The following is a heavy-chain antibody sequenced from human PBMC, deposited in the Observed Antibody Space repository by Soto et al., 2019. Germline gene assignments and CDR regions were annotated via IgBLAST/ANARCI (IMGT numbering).Heavy chain of an antibody. V-gene: IGHV1-18*04. CDR1: GYNFVNHG. Sequence: ASVKVSCKTSGYNFVNHGISWVRQAPGRGLEWLGWISGHNGATKYGKRLQGRVTMTIDTSTTTAYMELRSLRSDDTAVYYCARDLYPLSYYFDYWGQGTLVTVSS. J-gene: IGHJ4*02. CDR2: ISGHNGAT. CDR3: ARDLYPLSYYFDY.